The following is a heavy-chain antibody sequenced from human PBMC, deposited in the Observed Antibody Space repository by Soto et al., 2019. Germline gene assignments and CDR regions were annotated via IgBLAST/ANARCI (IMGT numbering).Heavy chain of an antibody. CDR2: ISSTTNYI. CDR3: ARESEDITSNFDY. V-gene: IGHV3-21*06. J-gene: IGHJ4*02. Sequence: LRLSCAASGFTFTRYSMNWVRQAPGKGLEWVSSISSTTNYIYYGDSMKGRFTISRDNAKNSLYLEMNSLRAEDTAVYYCARESEDITSNFDYWRQGTLVPVSS. CDR1: GFTFTRYS.